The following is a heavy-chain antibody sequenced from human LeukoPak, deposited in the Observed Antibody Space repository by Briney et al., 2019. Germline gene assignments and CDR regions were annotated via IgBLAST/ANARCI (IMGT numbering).Heavy chain of an antibody. CDR2: INHSGST. CDR3: AREKQWQYFDY. CDR1: GGSFSSYY. Sequence: SETLSLTCAVYGGSFSSYYWNWIRQPPGKGLEWIGEINHSGSTNYNPSLKSRVTISVDTSKNQFSLKLNSVTAADTAVYYCAREKQWQYFDYWGQGTLVTVSS. V-gene: IGHV4-34*01. J-gene: IGHJ4*02. D-gene: IGHD6-19*01.